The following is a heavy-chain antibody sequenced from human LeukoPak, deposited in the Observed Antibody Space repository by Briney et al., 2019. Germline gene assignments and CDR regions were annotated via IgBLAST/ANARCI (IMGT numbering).Heavy chain of an antibody. J-gene: IGHJ6*03. V-gene: IGHV1-2*02. Sequence: ASVKASCKASGYTFTGYYMHSVRQAPGHGLECMGWINPNSGGTNYAQKFQGRVTITADKSTSTAYMELSSLRSEDTAVYYCARGDYYYYMDVWGKGTTVTVSS. CDR2: INPNSGGT. CDR3: ARGDYYYYMDV. CDR1: GYTFTGYY.